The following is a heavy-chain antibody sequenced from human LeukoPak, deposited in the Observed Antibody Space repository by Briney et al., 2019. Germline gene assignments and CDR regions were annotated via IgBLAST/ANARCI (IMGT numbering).Heavy chain of an antibody. V-gene: IGHV1-2*02. CDR1: GYTFTSYG. D-gene: IGHD6-19*01. Sequence: ASVKVSCKASGYTFTSYGINWVRQAPGQGLEWMGWINPNSGGTNYAQKFQGRVTMTRDTSISTAYMELSRLRSDDTAVYYCARGLSSGWYYYYYYMDVWGKGTTVTVSS. J-gene: IGHJ6*03. CDR2: INPNSGGT. CDR3: ARGLSSGWYYYYYYMDV.